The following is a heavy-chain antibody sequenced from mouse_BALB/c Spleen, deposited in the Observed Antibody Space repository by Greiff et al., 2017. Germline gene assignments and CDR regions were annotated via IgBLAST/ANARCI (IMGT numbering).Heavy chain of an antibody. Sequence: EVKLVESGGGLVQPGGSLKLSCAASGFTFSSYGMSWVRQTPDKRLELVATINSNGGSTYYPDSVKGRFTISRDNAKNTLYLQMSSLKSEDTAMYYCARESRGYAMDYWGQGTSVTVSS. CDR2: INSNGGST. CDR1: GFTFSSYG. CDR3: ARESRGYAMDY. J-gene: IGHJ4*01. V-gene: IGHV5-6-3*01.